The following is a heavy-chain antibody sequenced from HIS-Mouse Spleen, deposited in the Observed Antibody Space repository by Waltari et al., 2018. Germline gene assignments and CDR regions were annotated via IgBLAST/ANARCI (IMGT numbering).Heavy chain of an antibody. CDR1: GYTFTRYG. V-gene: IGHV1-18*01. Sequence: QVQLVQSGAEVKKPGASVKVSCKASGYTFTRYGISWVRQAPGQGLEWMGWISAYNGNTNYAQKLQGRVTMTTDTSTSTAYMELRSLRSDDTAVYYCARDLAVGEVVVVPAPMDVWGQGTTVTVSS. CDR3: ARDLAVGEVVVVPAPMDV. D-gene: IGHD2-2*01. J-gene: IGHJ6*02. CDR2: ISAYNGNT.